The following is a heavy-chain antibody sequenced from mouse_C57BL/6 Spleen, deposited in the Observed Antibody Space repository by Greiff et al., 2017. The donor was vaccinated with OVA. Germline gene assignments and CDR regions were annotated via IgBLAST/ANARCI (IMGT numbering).Heavy chain of an antibody. CDR3: ARRTVVATPYWYFDV. D-gene: IGHD1-1*01. CDR1: GFTFSSYG. J-gene: IGHJ1*03. V-gene: IGHV5-6*01. CDR2: ISSGGSYT. Sequence: EVQLVESGGDLVKPGGSLKLSCAASGFTFSSYGMSWVRQTPDKRLEWVATISSGGSYTYYPDSVKGRFTISRDNAKNTLYLQMSSLKSEDTAMYYCARRTVVATPYWYFDVWGTGTTVTVSS.